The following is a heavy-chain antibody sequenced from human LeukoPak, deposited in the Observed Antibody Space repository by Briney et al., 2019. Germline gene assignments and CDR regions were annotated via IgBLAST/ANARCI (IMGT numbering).Heavy chain of an antibody. CDR1: GYSISSDYY. CDR2: IYYSGST. CDR3: ARVSPDGWGYYYYMDV. J-gene: IGHJ6*03. V-gene: IGHV4-38-2*02. Sequence: WETLSLTCTVSGYSISSDYYWAWIRQPPGKGLEWIGSIYYSGSTYYNPSLKSRVTISVDTSKNQFSLKLSSVTAADTAVYYCARVSPDGWGYYYYMDVWGKGATVTVSS. D-gene: IGHD3-16*01.